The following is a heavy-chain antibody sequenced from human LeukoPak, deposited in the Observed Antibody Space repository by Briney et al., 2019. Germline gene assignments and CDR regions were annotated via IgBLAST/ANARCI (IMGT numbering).Heavy chain of an antibody. CDR1: GFTFSSYS. Sequence: PGGSLRLSCAASGFTFSSYSMNWVRQAPGKGLEWVSSISSSSSYIYYADSVKGRFTISRDNAKNSLYLQMNSLRAEDTAVYYCASLWGTVTTGDYWGQGTLVTVSS. V-gene: IGHV3-21*01. CDR2: ISSSSSYI. D-gene: IGHD4-11*01. CDR3: ASLWGTVTTGDY. J-gene: IGHJ4*02.